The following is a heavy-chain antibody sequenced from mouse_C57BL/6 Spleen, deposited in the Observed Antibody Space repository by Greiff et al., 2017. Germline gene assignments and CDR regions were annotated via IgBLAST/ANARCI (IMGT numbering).Heavy chain of an antibody. J-gene: IGHJ4*01. CDR1: GYTFTGYW. Sequence: VKLMESGAELMKPGASVKLSCKATGYTFTGYWIEWVKQRPGHGLEWIGEILPGSGSTNYNEKFKGKATFTADTSSNTAYMQLSSLTTEDSAIYYCASRWLLRAYYYAMDYWGQGTSVTVSS. V-gene: IGHV1-9*01. CDR2: ILPGSGST. CDR3: ASRWLLRAYYYAMDY. D-gene: IGHD2-3*01.